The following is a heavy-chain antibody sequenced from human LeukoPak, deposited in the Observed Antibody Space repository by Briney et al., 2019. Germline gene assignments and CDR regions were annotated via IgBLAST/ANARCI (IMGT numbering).Heavy chain of an antibody. V-gene: IGHV4-59*01. CDR1: GGSISNY. Sequence: SETLSLTCTVSGGSISNYWSWIRQPPGKGLEWIGYIYYSGSTNYNPSLKSRVPISVDTSKNQFSLKLSSVTAADTAVYYCARSVEGYCRGGSCYYYSYYMDVWGKGTTVTVSS. D-gene: IGHD2-15*01. J-gene: IGHJ6*03. CDR3: ARSVEGYCRGGSCYYYSYYMDV. CDR2: IYYSGST.